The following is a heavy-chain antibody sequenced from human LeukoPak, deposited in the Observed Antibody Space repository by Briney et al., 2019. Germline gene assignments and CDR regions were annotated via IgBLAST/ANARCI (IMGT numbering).Heavy chain of an antibody. J-gene: IGHJ6*03. CDR2: IYYSGST. CDR1: GGSISSYY. Sequence: SETLSLTCTVSGGSISSYYWSWIRQPPGKGLEWIGYIYYSGSTNYNPSLKSRVTISVDTSKNQFSLKLSSVTAADTAVHYCARNYYYYYMDVWGKGTTVTVSS. CDR3: ARNYYYYYMDV. V-gene: IGHV4-59*01.